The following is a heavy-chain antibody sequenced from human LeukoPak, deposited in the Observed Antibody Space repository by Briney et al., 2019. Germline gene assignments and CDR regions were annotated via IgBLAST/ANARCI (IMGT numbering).Heavy chain of an antibody. CDR1: GYTFTQYG. J-gene: IGHJ4*02. CDR2: ISAYNGNT. D-gene: IGHD2-2*01. V-gene: IGHV1-18*01. CDR3: ARDVEAAFCTTSTCYDLVFDY. Sequence: ASVKVSCKAPGYTFTQYGISWVRQAPGQGLEWMGWISAYNGNTNYVQKFQGRVTMTTDTSTGTAYMELTGLRSDDTAVYYCARDVEAAFCTTSTCYDLVFDYWGQGTLVTVSS.